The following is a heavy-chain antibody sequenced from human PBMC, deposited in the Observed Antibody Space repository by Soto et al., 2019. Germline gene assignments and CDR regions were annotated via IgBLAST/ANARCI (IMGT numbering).Heavy chain of an antibody. J-gene: IGHJ5*02. CDR3: VRESTPTRWFDP. CDR2: INPSGGST. CDR1: GYTFTSYY. V-gene: IGHV1-46*03. Sequence: ASVKVSCKASGYTFTSYYIHWVRQAPGQGLEWMGVINPSGGSTSYEQNFQGRVTMTRDTSTSTVYMELSSLRSEDTAVYYCVRESTPTRWFDPWGQGTLVTVSS. D-gene: IGHD2-2*01.